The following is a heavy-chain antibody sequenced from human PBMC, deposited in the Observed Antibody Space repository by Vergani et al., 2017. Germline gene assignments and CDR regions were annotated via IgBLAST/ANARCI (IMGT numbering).Heavy chain of an antibody. CDR3: ARAYSGIRIYYFDY. CDR2: ISSSSSYI. J-gene: IGHJ4*02. D-gene: IGHD3-9*01. V-gene: IGHV3-21*01. Sequence: EVHLVESGGGLVKPGGSLRLSCAASGFTFSSYNMNWVRQAPGKGLEWVSSISSSSSYIYYADSVKGRFTIARDNAKNSLYLQMNSLRAEDTAVYYCARAYSGIRIYYFDYWGQGTLVTGSA. CDR1: GFTFSSYN.